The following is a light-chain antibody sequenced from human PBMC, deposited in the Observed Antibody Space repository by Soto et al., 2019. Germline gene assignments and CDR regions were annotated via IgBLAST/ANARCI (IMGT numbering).Light chain of an antibody. J-gene: IGKJ2*01. CDR1: QRINKY. CDR2: TAS. V-gene: IGKV1-39*01. CDR3: QQSVSTPYT. Sequence: DIQMTQSPSSLSASVGDSVTIPCRASQRINKYLNWYQQRSGRAPRLLIHTASSLHSGVPSRFSGSGSGSDFTLPISSLQPEDFATYFCQQSVSTPYTFGNGTKLEI.